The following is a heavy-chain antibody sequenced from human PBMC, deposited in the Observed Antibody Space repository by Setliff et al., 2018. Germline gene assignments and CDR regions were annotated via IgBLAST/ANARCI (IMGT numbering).Heavy chain of an antibody. CDR1: GYTFTGYY. Sequence: ASVKVSCKASGYTFTGYYVHWVRQAPGQGLEWMGWVNPNSGGTNYAQRFQGRVTMTRDTSISTAYMELSRLRSDDTAVYYCARDQYTSGWYGPPESYFDCWGLGILVTVSS. CDR2: VNPNSGGT. J-gene: IGHJ4*01. D-gene: IGHD6-19*01. CDR3: ARDQYTSGWYGPPESYFDC. V-gene: IGHV1-2*02.